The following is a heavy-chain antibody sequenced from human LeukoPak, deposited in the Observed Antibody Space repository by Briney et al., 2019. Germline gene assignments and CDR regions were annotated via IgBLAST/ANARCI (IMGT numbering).Heavy chain of an antibody. V-gene: IGHV4-59*08. Sequence: SETLSLTCTVSGGSISSYYWSWIRQPPGKGLEWICYIYYSGSTNYNPSLKSRVTISVDTSKNQFSLKLRSVTAADTAVYYCARHSAMDSYRFDCWGQGTLVSVSS. CDR3: ARHSAMDSYRFDC. D-gene: IGHD5-18*01. CDR1: GGSISSYY. J-gene: IGHJ4*02. CDR2: IYYSGST.